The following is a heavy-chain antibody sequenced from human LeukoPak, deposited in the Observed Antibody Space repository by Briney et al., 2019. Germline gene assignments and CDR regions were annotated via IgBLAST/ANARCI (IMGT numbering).Heavy chain of an antibody. V-gene: IGHV5-51*01. CDR3: ATSIAATGSYFDY. Sequence: GESLKISCKGSGYSFTSYWIGWVRPMPGKGLEWMGIIYPGDSDTRYSPSFQGQVTISADKSISTAYLQWSSLKASDTAMYYCATSIAATGSYFDYWGQGTLVTVSS. CDR1: GYSFTSYW. D-gene: IGHD6-13*01. J-gene: IGHJ4*02. CDR2: IYPGDSDT.